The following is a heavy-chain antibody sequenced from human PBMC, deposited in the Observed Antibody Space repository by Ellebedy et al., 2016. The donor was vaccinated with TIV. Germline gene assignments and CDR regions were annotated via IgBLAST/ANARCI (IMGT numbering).Heavy chain of an antibody. D-gene: IGHD3-16*02. V-gene: IGHV4-30-4*01. CDR3: ARLRAYDYVWGSYRFFWFDP. CDR1: GGSISSGEYF. CDR2: INYSGST. Sequence: MPSETLSLTCTVSGGSISSGEYFWSWIRQPPGKGLEWIGYINYSGSTNNNPSLRSRVIISVDTSKNQFSLKLTSVTAADTAVYYCARLRAYDYVWGSYRFFWFDPWGQGTLVTVSS. J-gene: IGHJ5*02.